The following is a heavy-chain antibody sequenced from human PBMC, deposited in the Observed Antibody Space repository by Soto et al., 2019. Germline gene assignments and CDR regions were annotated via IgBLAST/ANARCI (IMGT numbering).Heavy chain of an antibody. Sequence: ASVKVSCKASGGTFSSYAISWVRQAPGQGLEWMGGIIPIFGTASYAQKFQGRVTITADESTSTAYMELSSLRSEDTAVYYCARDPGIAAAGNFDYWGQGTLVTVSS. V-gene: IGHV1-69*13. CDR3: ARDPGIAAAGNFDY. D-gene: IGHD6-13*01. CDR2: IIPIFGTA. J-gene: IGHJ4*02. CDR1: GGTFSSYA.